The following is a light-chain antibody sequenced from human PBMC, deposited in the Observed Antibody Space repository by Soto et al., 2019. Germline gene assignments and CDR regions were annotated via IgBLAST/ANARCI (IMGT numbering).Light chain of an antibody. V-gene: IGKV1-33*01. Sequence: DAQMTQSPSSLSASVGDRVTITCQASQDISNYLNWYQQKPGKAPKLLIYDASNLETGVPSRFSGRGSGTDFTLTINSLQPEDFATYYCHQYDNFPYTFGQGTSLQIK. J-gene: IGKJ2*01. CDR3: HQYDNFPYT. CDR2: DAS. CDR1: QDISNY.